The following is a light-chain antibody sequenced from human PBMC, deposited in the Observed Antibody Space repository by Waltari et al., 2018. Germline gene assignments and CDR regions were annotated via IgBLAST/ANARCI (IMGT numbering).Light chain of an antibody. V-gene: IGLV3-21*03. Sequence: SYVLTQPSSVSVAPGKTATITCGGSAIGSKSVHWLQQKPGPAPVLAVSDDSDRPSGTPERFSGSNSGSTATLTISRVEAGDEADYFCQVWDSTSDHVVFGGGTKLTVL. J-gene: IGLJ2*01. CDR1: AIGSKS. CDR2: DDS. CDR3: QVWDSTSDHVV.